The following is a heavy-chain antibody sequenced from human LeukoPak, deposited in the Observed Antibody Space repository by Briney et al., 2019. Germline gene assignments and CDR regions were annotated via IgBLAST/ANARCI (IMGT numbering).Heavy chain of an antibody. D-gene: IGHD1-1*01. Sequence: ASVKVSCKASGYTFTSYDINWVRQATGQGLEWMGWMNPNSGNTGYAQKFQGRVTMTRNTSISTAYMELSSLRSEDTAVYYCARVYNWNDVPLPGYWGQGTLVTVSS. J-gene: IGHJ4*02. CDR1: GYTFTSYD. V-gene: IGHV1-8*01. CDR2: MNPNSGNT. CDR3: ARVYNWNDVPLPGY.